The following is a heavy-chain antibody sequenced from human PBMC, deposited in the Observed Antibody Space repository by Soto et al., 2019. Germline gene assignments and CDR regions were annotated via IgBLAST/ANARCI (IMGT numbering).Heavy chain of an antibody. J-gene: IGHJ6*02. CDR1: GGSFSGYY. Sequence: ASETLSLTCAVSGGSFSGYYWTWIRQPPGKGLEWIGEINHSGTINFNPSLKSRLTISLDTSKKHFSLKLSSVTDADTAAYYCARADRTLVTSYSLDVWGQGTTVT. V-gene: IGHV4-34*01. CDR2: INHSGTI. CDR3: ARADRTLVTSYSLDV. D-gene: IGHD2-21*02.